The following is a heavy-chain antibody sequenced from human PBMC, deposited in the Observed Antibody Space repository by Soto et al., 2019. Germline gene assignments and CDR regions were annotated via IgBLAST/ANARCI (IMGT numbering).Heavy chain of an antibody. J-gene: IGHJ3*02. CDR1: GFTFSTYS. CDR3: ARAQVSSYPRDGAFDI. V-gene: IGHV3-21*01. Sequence: EVQLVESGGGLVKPGGSLRLSCAASGFTFSTYSMNWVRQAPGKGLEWVSSISSSSSYIYYADSVKGRFTISRDNAKNCLYLQMNSLRAEDTAVYYCARAQVSSYPRDGAFDIWGQGTMFNVAS. CDR2: ISSSSSYI. D-gene: IGHD4-4*01.